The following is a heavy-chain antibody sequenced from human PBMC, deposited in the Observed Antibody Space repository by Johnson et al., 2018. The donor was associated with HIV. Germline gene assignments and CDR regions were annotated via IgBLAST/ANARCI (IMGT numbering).Heavy chain of an antibody. V-gene: IGHV3-30*14. J-gene: IGHJ3*02. D-gene: IGHD2-21*02. CDR3: ARDRSFGDPGAFDI. CDR1: G. Sequence: QVQLVESGGDLVQPGRSLRFSCIVSGMHWVRQAPGKGMEWVAVISYDGSNKYYADSVKGRFTISRDNSKNTLYLQMNSLRAEDTAVYYCARDRSFGDPGAFDIWGQGTMVTVSS. CDR2: ISYDGSNK.